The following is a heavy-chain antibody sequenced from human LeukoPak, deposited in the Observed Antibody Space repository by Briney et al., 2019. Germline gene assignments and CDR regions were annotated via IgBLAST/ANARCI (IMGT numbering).Heavy chain of an antibody. J-gene: IGHJ3*02. V-gene: IGHV3-30*18. CDR2: ISYDGSNK. Sequence: GGSLRLSCAASGFTFSNYGIHWVRQAPGKGLEWVAFISYDGSNKCYADSVKGRFTISRDNSKNTLYLQMNSLRAEDTAVYYCAKDLSPLVWFVSGSDAFDIWGQGTMVTVSS. D-gene: IGHD3-10*01. CDR3: AKDLSPLVWFVSGSDAFDI. CDR1: GFTFSNYG.